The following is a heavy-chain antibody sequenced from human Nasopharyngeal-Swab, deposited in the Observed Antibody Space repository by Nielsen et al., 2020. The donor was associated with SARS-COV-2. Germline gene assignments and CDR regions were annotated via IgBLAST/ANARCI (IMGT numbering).Heavy chain of an antibody. Sequence: SETLSLTCTVSGGSISSYYWSWIRQPPGKGLEWIGYIYYSGSTNYNPSLKSRVTISVDTSKNQFSLKLSSVTAEDTAVYYCARDVGLALYYDILTGYSSDAFDIWGQGTMVTVSS. J-gene: IGHJ3*02. CDR3: ARDVGLALYYDILTGYSSDAFDI. CDR2: IYYSGST. CDR1: GGSISSYY. V-gene: IGHV4-59*01. D-gene: IGHD3-9*01.